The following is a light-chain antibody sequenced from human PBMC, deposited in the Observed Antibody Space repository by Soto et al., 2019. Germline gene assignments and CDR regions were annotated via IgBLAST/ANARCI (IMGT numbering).Light chain of an antibody. J-gene: IGKJ5*01. CDR2: DSS. Sequence: DIHLTQSPSSLSVSVGDRVAITCRASHDIGTSLNWYHQKPGKAPKLLIYDSSDLESGVPSRFSGSGSGTDFILTIRSLQPEDIATYYCQQYEKLPITFGPGTRLDI. CDR3: QQYEKLPIT. CDR1: HDIGTS. V-gene: IGKV1-33*01.